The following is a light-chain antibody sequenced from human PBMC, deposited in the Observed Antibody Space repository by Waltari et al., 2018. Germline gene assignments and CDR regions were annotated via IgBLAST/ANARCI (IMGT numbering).Light chain of an antibody. CDR3: QQRSIWPWT. Sequence: EIVLTQSPATLSLSPGESATLSCWASQSVGRSLAWYQQKPGQAPRLVLYAASNRATGIPDRFSGSNSGTDFSLTISSLEAEDFAVYYCQQRSIWPWTFGLGTKVEVK. J-gene: IGKJ1*01. CDR1: QSVGRS. CDR2: AAS. V-gene: IGKV3-11*01.